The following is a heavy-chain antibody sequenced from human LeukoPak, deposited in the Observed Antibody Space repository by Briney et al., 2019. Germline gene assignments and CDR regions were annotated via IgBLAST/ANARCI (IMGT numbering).Heavy chain of an antibody. D-gene: IGHD5-18*01. V-gene: IGHV1-69*05. CDR3: ARGEVDTTMVTATPLNY. J-gene: IGHJ4*02. CDR1: GGTFSSYA. Sequence: SVKVSCKASGGTFSSYAISWVRQAPGQGLEWMGGIIPIFGTTNYAQKFQGRVTITTDESTSTAYMELSSLRSEDTAVYYCARGEVDTTMVTATPLNYWGQGTLVTVSS. CDR2: IIPIFGTT.